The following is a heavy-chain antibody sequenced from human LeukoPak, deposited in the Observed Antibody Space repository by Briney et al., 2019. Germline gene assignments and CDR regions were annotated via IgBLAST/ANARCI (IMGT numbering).Heavy chain of an antibody. CDR1: GGSFRGYY. Sequence: SETLSLTCAVYGGSFRGYYWSWIRQPPGKGLEYIGEINHSGRIFYNPSLEGRVSISVDTSQNHFSLKMNSVTAADTAVYYCARCPIPRYSSSWDYYYYYMDVWGKGTTVTVSS. CDR2: INHSGRI. D-gene: IGHD6-13*01. V-gene: IGHV4-34*01. J-gene: IGHJ6*03. CDR3: ARCPIPRYSSSWDYYYYYMDV.